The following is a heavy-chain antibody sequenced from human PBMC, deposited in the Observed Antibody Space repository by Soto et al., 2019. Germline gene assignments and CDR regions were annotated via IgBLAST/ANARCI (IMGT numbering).Heavy chain of an antibody. V-gene: IGHV1-69*01. D-gene: IGHD2-2*01. Sequence: QVQLVQSGAEVKKPGSSVKVSCKASGGTFSSYAISWVRQAPGQGLEWMGGIIPIFGTANYAQKFQGRVTITADESTSTAYMELSSLRYEDTAVYYCARDHCSSTSCQPDPSDWFDPWGQGTLVTVSS. CDR3: ARDHCSSTSCQPDPSDWFDP. J-gene: IGHJ5*02. CDR2: IIPIFGTA. CDR1: GGTFSSYA.